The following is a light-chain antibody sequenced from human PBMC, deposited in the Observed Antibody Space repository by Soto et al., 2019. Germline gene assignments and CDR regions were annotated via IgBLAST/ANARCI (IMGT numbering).Light chain of an antibody. J-gene: IGLJ2*01. V-gene: IGLV2-14*01. Sequence: QSVLTQPASVSGSPGQSITISCTGTSSDVGAYNYVSWYQQSPGKAPKVIIYDVTNRPSGVSNRFSGSKSGNTASLAISGLQAEDEADYYCISYTTSSTVVFGGGTKLTVL. CDR1: SSDVGAYNY. CDR2: DVT. CDR3: ISYTTSSTVV.